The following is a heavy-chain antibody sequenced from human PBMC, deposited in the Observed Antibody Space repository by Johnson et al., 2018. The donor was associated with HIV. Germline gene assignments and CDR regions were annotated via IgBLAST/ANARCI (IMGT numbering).Heavy chain of an antibody. Sequence: QVQLVESGGGVVQPGRSLRLSCAASGFTFSSYAIHWVRQAPGKGLEWVAVISYDGSNKYYADSVKGRFTISRDNSKNTLYLQMNSLRAEDTAVFYCARAYNDAFDIWGQGTMVTVSS. V-gene: IGHV3-30-3*01. CDR2: ISYDGSNK. D-gene: IGHD5-24*01. J-gene: IGHJ3*02. CDR3: ARAYNDAFDI. CDR1: GFTFSSYA.